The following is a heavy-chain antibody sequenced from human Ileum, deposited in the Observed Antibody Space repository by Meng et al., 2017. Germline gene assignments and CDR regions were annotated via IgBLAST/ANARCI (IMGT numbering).Heavy chain of an antibody. CDR2: VYYSGHT. CDR1: GDSVSSDNYY. CDR3: ARTPLYSGSYYFDP. J-gene: IGHJ4*02. D-gene: IGHD1-26*01. Sequence: GPRQESGPGLVRPSETLSLTCTVSGDSVSSDNYYWSWIRQPPGKGLEWIGYVYYSGHTDCNPSLKSRLSISIDTSKNHFSLKLSSVTAADTAVYYCARTPLYSGSYYFDPWGQGALVTVSS. V-gene: IGHV4-61*03.